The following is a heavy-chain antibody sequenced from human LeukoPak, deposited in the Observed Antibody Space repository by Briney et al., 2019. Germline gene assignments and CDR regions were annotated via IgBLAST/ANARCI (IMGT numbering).Heavy chain of an antibody. CDR3: ARGPYYETYNWFDP. D-gene: IGHD1-26*01. Sequence: PSETLSLTCAVYGGSFSGYYWSWIRQPPGKGLEWIGEINHSGSTNYNPSLKSRVTISVDTSKNQFSLKLSSVTAADTAVYYCARGPYYETYNWFDPWGQGTLVTVSS. CDR2: INHSGST. CDR1: GGSFSGYY. J-gene: IGHJ5*02. V-gene: IGHV4-34*01.